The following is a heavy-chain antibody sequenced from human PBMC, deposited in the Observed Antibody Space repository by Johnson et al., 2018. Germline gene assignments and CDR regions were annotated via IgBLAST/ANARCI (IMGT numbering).Heavy chain of an antibody. J-gene: IGHJ6*03. Sequence: VQLVESGPGLVKPSETLSLTCTVSGGSISSYYWSWIRQPPGKGLEWIGYIYYSGGTNYNPSLKSRVTLSVDTSKNQFSLKLSSVTAADTAVYYCAREGLGELSSLMDVWGKGTTVTVSS. V-gene: IGHV4-59*01. CDR2: IYYSGGT. CDR1: GGSISSYY. CDR3: AREGLGELSSLMDV. D-gene: IGHD3-16*02.